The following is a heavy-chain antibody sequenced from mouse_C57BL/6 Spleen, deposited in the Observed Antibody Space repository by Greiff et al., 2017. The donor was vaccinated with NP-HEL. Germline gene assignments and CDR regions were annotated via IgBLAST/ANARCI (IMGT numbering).Heavy chain of an antibody. CDR3: ARSRNWYFDV. CDR1: GYTFTSYW. V-gene: IGHV1-55*01. J-gene: IGHJ1*03. Sequence: QVQLQQPGAELVKPGASVKMSCKASGYTFTSYWITWVKQRPGQGLEWIGDIYPGSGSTNYNEKFKSKATLTVDTSSSTAYMQISSLTSEDSAVYYCARSRNWYFDVWGTGTTVTVSS. CDR2: IYPGSGST.